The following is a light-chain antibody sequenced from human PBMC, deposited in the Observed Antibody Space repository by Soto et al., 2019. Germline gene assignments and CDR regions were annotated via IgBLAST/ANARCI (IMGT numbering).Light chain of an antibody. CDR3: QQRSNWLT. CDR1: QSVSSY. Sequence: EIVLTQSPATLSLSPGERATLSCRASQSVSSYLAWYQQKPGQAPRLLIYDASNRATGIPARLSGSGSGTDFTLTISSLEPEDYAVYYCQQRSNWLTSGGGTKVEIK. V-gene: IGKV3-11*01. J-gene: IGKJ4*01. CDR2: DAS.